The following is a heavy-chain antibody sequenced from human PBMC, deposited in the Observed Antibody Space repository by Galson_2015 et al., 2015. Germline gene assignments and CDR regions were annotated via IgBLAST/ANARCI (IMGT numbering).Heavy chain of an antibody. J-gene: IGHJ3*02. CDR3: VRDRGCSGGSCSLAFDI. V-gene: IGHV3-74*01. D-gene: IGHD2-15*01. Sequence: SLRLSCAASGFTFSSYWMHWVRQAPGKGLVWVSRINSDGSSISYADSVKGRFTISRDNAKNTLYLQVNSLRAEDTAVYHCVRDRGCSGGSCSLAFDICGQGTMVTVSS. CDR2: INSDGSSI. CDR1: GFTFSSYW.